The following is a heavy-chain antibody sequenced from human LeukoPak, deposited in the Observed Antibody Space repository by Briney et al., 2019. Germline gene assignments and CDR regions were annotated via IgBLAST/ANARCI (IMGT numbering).Heavy chain of an antibody. CDR3: ARANFLYCSSTTCLFDY. Sequence: ASVKVSCKASGYTFTDYYMHWVRQAPGQGFEWMGWINPNSGDTNYAQKFQGRVTMTRDTPISTAHMELSRLRSDDAAVYYCARANFLYCSSTTCLFDYWGQGTLVIVSS. CDR1: GYTFTDYY. V-gene: IGHV1-2*02. CDR2: INPNSGDT. J-gene: IGHJ4*02. D-gene: IGHD2-2*01.